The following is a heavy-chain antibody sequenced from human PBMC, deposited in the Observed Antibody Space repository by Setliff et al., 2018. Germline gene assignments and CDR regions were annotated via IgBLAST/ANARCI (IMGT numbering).Heavy chain of an antibody. D-gene: IGHD3-10*01. CDR2: VYHSASS. J-gene: IGHJ6*03. CDR3: ARSHYYAWGTSHYYYMDV. V-gene: IGHV4-59*08. CDR1: GGSISSDY. Sequence: PSETLSLTCNVSGGSISSDYWAWIRQPPGKALEWNGYVYHSASSNYNPSLKGRVTISADTSKQQLYLGLTSVSVADTAMYYCARSHYYAWGTSHYYYMDVWGKGAAVTVSS.